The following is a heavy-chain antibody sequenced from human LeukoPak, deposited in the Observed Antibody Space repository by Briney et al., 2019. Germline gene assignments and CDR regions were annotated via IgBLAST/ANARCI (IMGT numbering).Heavy chain of an antibody. CDR1: GFTFNNYA. Sequence: GGSLRLSCAASGFTFNNYAMSWVRQAPGKGLEWVGRIKSKTDGGTTDYAAPVKGRFTISRDDSKNTLYLQMNSLKTEDTAVYYCTPMSSSWYSKGAFDIWGQGTMVTVSS. J-gene: IGHJ3*02. CDR3: TPMSSSWYSKGAFDI. D-gene: IGHD6-13*01. V-gene: IGHV3-15*01. CDR2: IKSKTDGGTT.